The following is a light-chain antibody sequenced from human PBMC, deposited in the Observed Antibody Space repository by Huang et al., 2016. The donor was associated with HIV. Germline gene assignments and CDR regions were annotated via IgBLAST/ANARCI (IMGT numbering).Light chain of an antibody. Sequence: QLTQSPSSLSASVGDRVTITCRASQGISNTLAWYQQKPGKAPKLLIYDASSLQTGASSRFSGSGSGTDFTLTISSLQPEDCATYYCQQFNHYPLTFGGETKVEIE. CDR1: QGISNT. J-gene: IGKJ4*01. V-gene: IGKV1D-13*01. CDR3: QQFNHYPLT. CDR2: DAS.